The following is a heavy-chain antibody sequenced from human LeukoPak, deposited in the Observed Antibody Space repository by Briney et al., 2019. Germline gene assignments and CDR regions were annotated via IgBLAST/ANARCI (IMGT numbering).Heavy chain of an antibody. CDR2: IYSGGST. CDR3: ARGGTTTVATFDY. J-gene: IGHJ4*02. CDR1: GFTVSSNY. D-gene: IGHD3-22*01. Sequence: GGSLRLSCAASGFTVSSNYMSWVRQAPGKGLEWVSVIYSGGSTYYAASVKGRFTISRDNSKNTLYLQMNSLRAEDTAVYYCARGGTTTVATFDYWGQGTLVTVSS. V-gene: IGHV3-66*02.